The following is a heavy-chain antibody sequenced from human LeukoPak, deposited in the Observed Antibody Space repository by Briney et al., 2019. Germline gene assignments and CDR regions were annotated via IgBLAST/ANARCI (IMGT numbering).Heavy chain of an antibody. Sequence: GGSLRLSCAASGFTFSSSAMSWVRKAPGKGLEWVSAISNNGGYTYYADSVQGRFTISRDNSKSTLCLQMNSLRAEDTAVYYCAKQLGYCSDGSCYFPYWGQGTLVTVSS. J-gene: IGHJ4*02. CDR1: GFTFSSSA. D-gene: IGHD2-15*01. CDR2: ISNNGGYT. V-gene: IGHV3-23*01. CDR3: AKQLGYCSDGSCYFPY.